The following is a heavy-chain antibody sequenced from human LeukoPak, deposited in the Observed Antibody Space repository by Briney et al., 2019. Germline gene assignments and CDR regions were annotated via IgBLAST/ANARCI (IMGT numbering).Heavy chain of an antibody. V-gene: IGHV3-30*01. CDR3: AREGDRHLTFDY. CDR2: TAYEGGEK. D-gene: IGHD3-16*01. CDR1: GSTFSGHL. J-gene: IGHJ4*02. Sequence: PGGSLRLSCAASGSTFSGHLLHWVRQAPGKGLEWVAGTAYEGGEKYCADSVSGRFTISRDNSDNTVYLQMNGLRLEDTAVYFCAREGDRHLTFDYWGRGTLVTVSS.